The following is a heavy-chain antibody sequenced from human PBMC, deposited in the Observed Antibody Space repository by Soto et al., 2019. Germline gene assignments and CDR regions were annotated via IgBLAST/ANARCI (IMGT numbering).Heavy chain of an antibody. V-gene: IGHV3-30*18. D-gene: IGHD3-22*01. CDR1: GFTFSSYG. CDR3: AKADYDSSGYFPYYFDY. J-gene: IGHJ4*02. CDR2: ISYDGSNK. Sequence: SLRLSCAASGFTFSSYGMHWVRQAPGKGLEWVAVISYDGSNKYYADSVKGRFTISRDNSKNTLYLQMNSLRAEDMAVYYCAKADYDSSGYFPYYFDYWGQGTLVTVSS.